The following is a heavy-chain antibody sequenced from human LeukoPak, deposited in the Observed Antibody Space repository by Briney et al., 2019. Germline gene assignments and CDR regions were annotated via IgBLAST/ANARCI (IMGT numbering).Heavy chain of an antibody. CDR3: ARAGPSSSSIDY. J-gene: IGHJ4*02. V-gene: IGHV4-39*07. CDR1: GGSISSSSYY. Sequence: PSETLSLTCTVSGGSISSSSYYWGWIRQPPGKGLEWIGSIYYSGSTYYNPSLKSRVSISVHTSKNQFSLKLSSVTAADTAVYYCARAGPSSSSIDYWGQGTLVTVSS. CDR2: IYYSGST. D-gene: IGHD6-6*01.